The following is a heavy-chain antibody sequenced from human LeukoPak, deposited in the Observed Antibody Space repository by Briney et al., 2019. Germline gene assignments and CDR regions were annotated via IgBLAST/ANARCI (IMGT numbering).Heavy chain of an antibody. CDR3: ARGRHSWFGELAPYGMDV. D-gene: IGHD3-10*01. CDR2: INHSGST. V-gene: IGHV4-34*01. Sequence: SETLSLTCAVYGGSFSGYYWSWIRQPPGKGLEWIGEINHSGSTNYNPSLKSRVTISVDTSKNQFSLKLSSVTAADTAVYYCARGRHSWFGELAPYGMDVWGQGTTVTVSS. CDR1: GGSFSGYY. J-gene: IGHJ6*02.